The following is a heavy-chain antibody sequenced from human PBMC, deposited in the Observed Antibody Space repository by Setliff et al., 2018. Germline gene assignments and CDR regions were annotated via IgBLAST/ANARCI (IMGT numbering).Heavy chain of an antibody. CDR2: IYYSGST. J-gene: IGHJ6*02. V-gene: IGHV4-39*07. D-gene: IGHD3-10*01. CDR3: ARVSSYGSGSYYYYYYGMDV. CDR1: GGSISSRSYY. Sequence: SETLSLTCTVSGGSISSRSYYWGWNRQPPGKGLEWIGSIYYSGSTYYKPSLKSRVTISVDTSKNQFSLKLSSVTAADTAVYYCARVSSYGSGSYYYYYYGMDVWGQGTTVTISS.